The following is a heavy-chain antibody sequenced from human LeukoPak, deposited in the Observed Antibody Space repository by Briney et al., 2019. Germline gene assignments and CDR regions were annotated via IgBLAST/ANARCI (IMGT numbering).Heavy chain of an antibody. J-gene: IGHJ4*02. Sequence: GGSLRLSCAASGFTFSSYSMNSVRQAPGKGLEWVSSISSSSSYIYYADSVKGRFPISRDNAKNSLYLQMNSLRAEDTAVYYCARIRTYGVTPYFDYWGQGTLVTVSS. D-gene: IGHD2-21*02. CDR2: ISSSSSYI. CDR3: ARIRTYGVTPYFDY. CDR1: GFTFSSYS. V-gene: IGHV3-21*01.